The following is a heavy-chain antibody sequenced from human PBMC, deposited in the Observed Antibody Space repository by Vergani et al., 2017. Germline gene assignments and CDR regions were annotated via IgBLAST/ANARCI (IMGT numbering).Heavy chain of an antibody. V-gene: IGHV4-38-2*02. CDR3: ARDQGRCSTSCSPRWYFDL. CDR1: GYSISSGYY. D-gene: IGHD2-2*01. J-gene: IGHJ2*01. CDR2: IYHSGST. Sequence: QVQLQESGPGLVKPSETLSLTCAVSGYSISSGYYWGWIRQPPGKGLEWIGSIYHSGSTYYNPSLKSRVTISVDTSKNQFSLKLSSVTAADTAVYYCARDQGRCSTSCSPRWYFDLWGRGTLVTVSS.